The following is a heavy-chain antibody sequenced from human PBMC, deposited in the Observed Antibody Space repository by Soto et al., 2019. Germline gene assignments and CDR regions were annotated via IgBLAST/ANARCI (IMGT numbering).Heavy chain of an antibody. V-gene: IGHV4-59*01. CDR2: IYYSGST. CDR1: GGSISSYY. Sequence: SETLSLTCTVSGGSISSYYWSWIRQPPGKGLEWIGYIYYSGSTNYNPSLKSRVTISVDTSKNQFSLKLSSVTAADTAVYYCARGSFAFGGVIPYFDCWGQGTPVTVSS. D-gene: IGHD3-16*02. CDR3: ARGSFAFGGVIPYFDC. J-gene: IGHJ4*02.